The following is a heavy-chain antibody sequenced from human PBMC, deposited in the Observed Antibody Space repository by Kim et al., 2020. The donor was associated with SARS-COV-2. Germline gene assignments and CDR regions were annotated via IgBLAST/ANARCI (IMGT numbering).Heavy chain of an antibody. V-gene: IGHV4-39*07. J-gene: IGHJ5*02. CDR1: GGSISSSSYY. CDR3: ARDRDRITFGGVIARNWFDP. CDR2: IYYSGST. D-gene: IGHD3-16*02. Sequence: SETLSLTCTVSGGSISSSSYYWGWIRQPPGKGLEWIGSIYYSGSTYYNPSLKSRVTISVDTSKNQFSLKLSSVTAADTAVYYCARDRDRITFGGVIARNWFDPWGQGTLVTVSS.